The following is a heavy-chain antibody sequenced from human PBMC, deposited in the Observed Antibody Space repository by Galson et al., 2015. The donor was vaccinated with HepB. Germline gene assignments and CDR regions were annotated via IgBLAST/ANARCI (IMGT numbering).Heavy chain of an antibody. CDR1: GFTFSSYA. V-gene: IGHV3-23*01. Sequence: SLRLSCAASGFTFSSYAMSWVRQAPGKGLEWVSAISGSGGSTHYADSVKGRFTISRDNSKNTLYLQMNSLRAEDTAVYYCVVVVVIAPDAFDIWGQGTMVTVSS. CDR3: VVVVVIAPDAFDI. CDR2: ISGSGGST. D-gene: IGHD2-21*01. J-gene: IGHJ3*02.